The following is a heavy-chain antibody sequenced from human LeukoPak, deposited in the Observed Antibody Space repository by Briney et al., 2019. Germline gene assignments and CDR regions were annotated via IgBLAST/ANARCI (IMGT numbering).Heavy chain of an antibody. CDR1: GGSISSYY. V-gene: IGHV4-59*01. D-gene: IGHD3-10*01. CDR2: IYYSGST. J-gene: IGHJ4*02. CDR3: ATGEDYGSGTHLYDY. Sequence: SETLSLTRTVSGGSISSYYWSWIRQPPGKGLEWIGYIYYSGSTNYNPSLKSRVTISVDTSKNQFSLKLSSVTAADTAVYYCATGEDYGSGTHLYDYWGQGTLVTVSS.